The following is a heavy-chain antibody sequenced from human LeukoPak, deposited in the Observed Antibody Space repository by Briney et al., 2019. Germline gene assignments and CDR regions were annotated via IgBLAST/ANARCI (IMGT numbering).Heavy chain of an antibody. Sequence: PSETLSLTCAAYGGSFSGYYWSWIRQPPGKGLEWTGEINHSGSTNYNPSLKSRVTISVDTSKDQFSLKLSSVTAADTAVYYCARVGGYCSGGSCFRRNGHDAFDIWGQGTMVTVSS. CDR1: GGSFSGYY. D-gene: IGHD2-15*01. CDR2: INHSGST. V-gene: IGHV4-34*01. J-gene: IGHJ3*02. CDR3: ARVGGYCSGGSCFRRNGHDAFDI.